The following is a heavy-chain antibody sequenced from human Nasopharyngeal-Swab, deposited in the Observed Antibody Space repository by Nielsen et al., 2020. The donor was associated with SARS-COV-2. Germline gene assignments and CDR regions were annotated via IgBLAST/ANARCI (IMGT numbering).Heavy chain of an antibody. CDR3: ARARHYYDSSGQGYYFDY. CDR2: IYYSGST. J-gene: IGHJ4*02. CDR1: GGSISSYY. D-gene: IGHD3-22*01. Sequence: GSLRLSCTVSGGSISSYYWSWIRQPPGKGLEWIGYIYYSGSTNYNPSLKSRVTISVDTSKNQFSLKLSSVTAADTAVYYCARARHYYDSSGQGYYFDYWGQGTLVTVSS. V-gene: IGHV4-59*12.